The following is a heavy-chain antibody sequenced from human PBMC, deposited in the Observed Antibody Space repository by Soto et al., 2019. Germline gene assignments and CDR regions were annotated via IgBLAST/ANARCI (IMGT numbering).Heavy chain of an antibody. CDR1: GGSISDYY. D-gene: IGHD1-26*01. J-gene: IGHJ6*02. V-gene: IGHV4-59*08. CDR2: IYYSGTT. Sequence: SETLSLTCTVSGGSISDYYWSWIRQPPGKGLEWIGYIYYSGTTNYSPSLKSRVTISVDTSKNQFSLELSSVTAADSAIYYCARQSGGYYYYGMDVWGQGTTVTVSS. CDR3: ARQSGGYYYYGMDV.